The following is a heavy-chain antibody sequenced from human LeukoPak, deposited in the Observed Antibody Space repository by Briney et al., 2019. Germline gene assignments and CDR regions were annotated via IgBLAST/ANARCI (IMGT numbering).Heavy chain of an antibody. CDR2: ISGSGKNT. CDR1: GFTFSSYA. J-gene: IGHJ4*02. CDR3: AKDGLRYFDWLFPPDY. V-gene: IGHV3-23*01. Sequence: GGSLRLSCAASGFTFSSYAMSWVRQAPGKGLEWVSVISGSGKNTYYADSVKGRFTISRDNSKNTLYLQMNSLRAEDTAVYYCAKDGLRYFDWLFPPDYWGQGTLVTVSS. D-gene: IGHD3-9*01.